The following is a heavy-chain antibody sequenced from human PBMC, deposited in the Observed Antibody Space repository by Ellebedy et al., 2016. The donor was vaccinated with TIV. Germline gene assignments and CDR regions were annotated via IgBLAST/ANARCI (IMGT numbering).Heavy chain of an antibody. CDR1: GGSITSYY. Sequence: MPSETLSLTCTVSGGSITSYYWSWIRQPPGKGLEWIGYVYNSGTVNYNPSLKSRVTISVDTSQNQFSLKVSSVTAADTAVYYCARNGDYALKDWGQGTLVTVSS. V-gene: IGHV4-4*08. CDR2: VYNSGTV. D-gene: IGHD4-17*01. CDR3: ARNGDYALKD. J-gene: IGHJ4*02.